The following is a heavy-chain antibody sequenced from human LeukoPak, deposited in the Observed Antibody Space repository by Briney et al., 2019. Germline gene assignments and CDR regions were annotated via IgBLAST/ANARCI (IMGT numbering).Heavy chain of an antibody. CDR1: GFTFSSYA. CDR3: AKEPVGSVVPAAIFGSWFDP. Sequence: PGGSLRLSWAASGFTFSSYAMSWVRQAPGKGLEWVSAISGSGGSTYYADSVKGRFTISRDNSKNTLYLQMNSLRAEDTAVYYCAKEPVGSVVPAAIFGSWFDPWGQGTLVTVSS. J-gene: IGHJ5*02. CDR2: ISGSGGST. V-gene: IGHV3-23*01. D-gene: IGHD2-2*02.